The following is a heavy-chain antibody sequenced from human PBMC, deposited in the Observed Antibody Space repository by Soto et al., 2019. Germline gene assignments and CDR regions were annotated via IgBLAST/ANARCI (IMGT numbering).Heavy chain of an antibody. CDR2: IIPIFGTA. V-gene: IGHV1-69*13. CDR1: GGTFSSYA. J-gene: IGHJ5*02. CDR3: ARDGMVRGVMVNWFDP. D-gene: IGHD3-10*01. Sequence: GASVKVSCKASGGTFSSYAISWVRQAPGQGLEWMGGIIPIFGTANYAQKFQGRVTITADESTSTAYMELSSLRSEDTAAYYCARDGMVRGVMVNWFDPWGQGTLVTVSS.